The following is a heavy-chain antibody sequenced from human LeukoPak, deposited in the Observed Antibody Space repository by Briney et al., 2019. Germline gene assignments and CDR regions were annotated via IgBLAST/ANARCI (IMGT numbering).Heavy chain of an antibody. J-gene: IGHJ4*02. CDR2: ISGSGGST. V-gene: IGHV3-23*01. Sequence: GGSLRLSCAASGFTFSNYALSWVRQAPGKGLEWVSDISGSGGSTYYADSVKGRFTISRDNSKNTLYLQMNSLRAEDTAVYYCAKGVVVAPDVTPFDYWGQGTLVTVSS. CDR3: AKGVVVAPDVTPFDY. D-gene: IGHD2-2*01. CDR1: GFTFSNYA.